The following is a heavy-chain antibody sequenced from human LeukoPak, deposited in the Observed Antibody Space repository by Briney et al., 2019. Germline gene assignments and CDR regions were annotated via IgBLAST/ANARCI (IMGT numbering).Heavy chain of an antibody. CDR2: IRYDGSNK. J-gene: IGHJ6*03. Sequence: PGGSLRLSCAASGFTFSSYGMHWVRQAPGKGLEWVAFIRYDGSNKYYADSVKGRFTISRDNSKNTLYLQMNSLRAEDTAVYYCANDAKVALWGYYYYMDVWGKGTTVTISS. V-gene: IGHV3-30*02. CDR3: ANDAKVALWGYYYYMDV. CDR1: GFTFSSYG. D-gene: IGHD3-16*01.